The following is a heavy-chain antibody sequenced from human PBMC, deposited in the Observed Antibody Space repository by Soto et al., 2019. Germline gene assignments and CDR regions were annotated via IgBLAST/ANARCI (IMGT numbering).Heavy chain of an antibody. Sequence: QVQLVESGGGVVQPGRSLRLSCAASGFTFSSYTMHWVRQAPGKGLERVAVISYDGSNKYYADSVKGRFTISRDNSKNTLYLQMNSLRAEDTAVYYCARDHSFVSCSDGSCSFDYWGQGTLVTVSS. CDR3: ARDHSFVSCSDGSCSFDY. CDR2: ISYDGSNK. V-gene: IGHV3-30-3*01. CDR1: GFTFSSYT. J-gene: IGHJ4*02. D-gene: IGHD2-15*01.